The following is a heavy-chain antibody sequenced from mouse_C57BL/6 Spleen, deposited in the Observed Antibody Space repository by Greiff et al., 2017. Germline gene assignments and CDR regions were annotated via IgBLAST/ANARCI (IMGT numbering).Heavy chain of an antibody. CDR1: GFTFSDAW. CDR2: IRNKANNHAT. CDR3: TRFYYGSRDWYFDV. J-gene: IGHJ1*03. Sequence: EVHLVESGGGLVQPGGSMKLSCAASGFTFSDAWMDWVRQSPEKGLEWVAEIRNKANNHATYYAESVKGRFTISRDDSKSSVYLQMNSLRAEDTGIYYCTRFYYGSRDWYFDVWGTGTTVTVSS. D-gene: IGHD1-1*01. V-gene: IGHV6-6*01.